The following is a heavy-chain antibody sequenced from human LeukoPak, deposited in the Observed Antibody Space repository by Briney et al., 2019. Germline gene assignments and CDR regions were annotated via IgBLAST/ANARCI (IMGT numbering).Heavy chain of an antibody. CDR2: ISGSGGST. J-gene: IGHJ5*02. CDR1: GFTFSSYA. CDR3: AKGAPRFLEWLLFNWFDP. Sequence: PGGSLRLSCAASGFTFSSYAMSWVRQAPGKGLEWVSAISGSGGSTYYADSVKGRFTISRDNSKNTLYLQMNSLRAEDTAVYYCAKGAPRFLEWLLFNWFDPWGQGTLVTVSS. D-gene: IGHD3-3*01. V-gene: IGHV3-23*01.